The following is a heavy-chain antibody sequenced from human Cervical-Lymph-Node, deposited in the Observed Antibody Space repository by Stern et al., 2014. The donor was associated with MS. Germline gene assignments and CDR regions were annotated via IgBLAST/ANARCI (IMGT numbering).Heavy chain of an antibody. CDR3: ANRDMGYTYGRHDY. V-gene: IGHV1-69*06. CDR1: GGTFNNHV. D-gene: IGHD5-12*01. J-gene: IGHJ4*02. Sequence: QVQLVQSGAEVKKPGSSVKVSCKASGGTFNNHVISWVRQAHGQGLAWMGGIIPMFGTPNYAQKFQGRVTIIADKSTSTVHMVLRNLSDEDTAMYYCANRDMGYTYGRHDYWGQGTLVTVS. CDR2: IIPMFGTP.